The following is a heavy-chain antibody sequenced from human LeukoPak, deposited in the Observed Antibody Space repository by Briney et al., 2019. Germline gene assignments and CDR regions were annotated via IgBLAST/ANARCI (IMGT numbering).Heavy chain of an antibody. D-gene: IGHD2-2*01. CDR2: ISGSGGST. J-gene: IGHJ6*03. V-gene: IGHV3-23*01. CDR3: AKAGYCSSTCCYYYYYMDV. Sequence: GGSLRLSCAASGFTFSSYAMSWVRQAPGKGLEWVSAISGSGGSTYYADSVKGRFTISRDNSKNTLYLQMNSLRAEDTAVYYCAKAGYCSSTCCYYYYYMDVWGKGTTVTVSS. CDR1: GFTFSSYA.